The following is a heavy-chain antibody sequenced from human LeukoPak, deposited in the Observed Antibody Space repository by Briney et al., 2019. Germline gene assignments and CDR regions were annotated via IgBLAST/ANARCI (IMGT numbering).Heavy chain of an antibody. J-gene: IGHJ4*02. D-gene: IGHD4-17*01. CDR2: VSGSGAGT. Sequence: GGSLRLSCAASGFTFSSCAMSWGRQAPGNGLEWVSTVSGSGAGTYYADSVKGRFTISRDNSKNTLYLQMNSLSAEATAVYYCARKNPDYGDTPDYWGQGTLVTVSS. CDR1: GFTFSSCA. V-gene: IGHV3-23*01. CDR3: ARKNPDYGDTPDY.